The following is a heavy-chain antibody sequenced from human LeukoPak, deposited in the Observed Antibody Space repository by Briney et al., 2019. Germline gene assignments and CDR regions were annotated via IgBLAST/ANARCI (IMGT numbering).Heavy chain of an antibody. J-gene: IGHJ4*02. CDR3: ARVRGQWLVQYYFDY. D-gene: IGHD6-19*01. CDR2: IYHSGST. CDR1: GGSISSSNW. V-gene: IGHV4-4*02. Sequence: SGTLSLTCAVPGGSISSSNWWSWARQPPGKGLEWIGEIYHSGSTNYNPSLKSRVTISVDKSKNQFSLKLSSVTAADTAVYYCARVRGQWLVQYYFDYWGQGTLVTVSS.